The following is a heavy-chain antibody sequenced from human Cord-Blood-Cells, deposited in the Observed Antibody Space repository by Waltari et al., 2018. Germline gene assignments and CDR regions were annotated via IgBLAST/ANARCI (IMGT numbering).Heavy chain of an antibody. Sequence: QVQLQESGPGLVKPSQTLSLTCTVSGGSISSGGYYWSWIRQPPGKGREWIGYIYYSGSTYYNPSLKSRVTISVDTSKNQFSLKLSSVTAADTAVYYCARGKEKIFGVVIQDAYYFDYWGQGTLVTVSS. J-gene: IGHJ4*02. D-gene: IGHD3-3*01. V-gene: IGHV4-31*03. CDR2: IYYSGST. CDR1: GGSISSGGYY. CDR3: ARGKEKIFGVVIQDAYYFDY.